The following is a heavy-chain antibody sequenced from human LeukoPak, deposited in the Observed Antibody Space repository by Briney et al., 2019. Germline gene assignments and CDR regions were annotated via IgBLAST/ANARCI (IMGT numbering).Heavy chain of an antibody. J-gene: IGHJ3*02. CDR1: GFPFSTYN. CDR2: ISSSSNYI. Sequence: GGSLRLSCAASGFPFSTYNMNWVRQAPGKGLEWVSSISSSSNYIYYADSVKGRFTISRDNAKNSLYLQMNSLRVEDTDVYYCARDVGASAPDAFDIWGQGTMVTVSS. CDR3: ARDVGASAPDAFDI. D-gene: IGHD1-26*01. V-gene: IGHV3-21*01.